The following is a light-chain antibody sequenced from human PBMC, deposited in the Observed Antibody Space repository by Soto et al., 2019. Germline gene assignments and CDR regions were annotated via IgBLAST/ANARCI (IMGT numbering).Light chain of an antibody. CDR3: RQYGRTLVFA. CDR2: DAS. CDR1: QRVSRK. Sequence: DIGMTQSPATLSVTKGDRVTFSFRASQRVSRKLAWYQHKPGQAPRLLISDASTCATGIPARFSGSGSGTDFTLTISRLEPEDFAVYYCRQYGRTLVFAFGGGTKVDIK. J-gene: IGKJ4*01. V-gene: IGKV3-15*01.